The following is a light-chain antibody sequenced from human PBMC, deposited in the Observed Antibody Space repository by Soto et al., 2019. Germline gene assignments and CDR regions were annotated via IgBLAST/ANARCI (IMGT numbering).Light chain of an antibody. V-gene: IGKV3-20*01. Sequence: EIVLTQFPGTLSLSPGERATLSCRASQSVTSSSLAWYQQKVGRAPRVLIYGATTRATGIPDRFSGSGSGTDFTLTISRLEPEDFAVYYCQQYGSPLITFGQGTRLEIK. J-gene: IGKJ5*01. CDR3: QQYGSPLIT. CDR2: GAT. CDR1: QSVTSSS.